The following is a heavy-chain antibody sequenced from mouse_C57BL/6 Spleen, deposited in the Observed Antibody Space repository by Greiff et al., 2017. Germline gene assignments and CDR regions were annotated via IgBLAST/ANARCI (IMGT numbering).Heavy chain of an antibody. CDR3: AREIHTWYFDV. J-gene: IGHJ1*03. CDR1: GFTFSDYY. V-gene: IGHV5-16*01. Sequence: EVHLVASEGGLVQPGSSMKLSCTVSGFTFSDYYMAWVRQVPEKGLEWVANINSDGSSTYYLDSLKSRFLISRDNASNILYLQMSSLKSEDTAKYYCAREIHTWYFDVWGTGTTLTVSS. CDR2: INSDGSST. D-gene: IGHD6-1*01.